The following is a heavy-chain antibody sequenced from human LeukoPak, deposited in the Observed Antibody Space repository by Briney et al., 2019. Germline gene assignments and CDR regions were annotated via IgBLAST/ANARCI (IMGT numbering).Heavy chain of an antibody. V-gene: IGHV5-51*01. J-gene: IGHJ5*02. CDR2: IYPGDSDT. Sequence: GESLKISCKGSGYSFTSYWIGWVRQMPGKGLEWMGIIYPGDSDTRYSPSFQGQVTISADKSISTAYLQWSSLKASDTAMYYCARSPHYRILWFGERDQSRFDPWGQGTLVTVSS. CDR1: GYSFTSYW. CDR3: ARSPHYRILWFGERDQSRFDP. D-gene: IGHD3-10*01.